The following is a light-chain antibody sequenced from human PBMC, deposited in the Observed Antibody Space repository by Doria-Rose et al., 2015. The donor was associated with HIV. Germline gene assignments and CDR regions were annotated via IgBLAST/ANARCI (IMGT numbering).Light chain of an antibody. Sequence: DIQMTQSPESLGMSLGERATLNCKSNQSLLYTSKNYLAWYQQKPGQPPKLLIYWASTRQSGCPARFSGSWSGTDFTLTISSLEAEDVAVYYCQQYYDTPSFGPGTTVDIK. J-gene: IGKJ3*01. CDR1: QSLLYTSKNY. CDR3: QQYYDTPS. V-gene: IGKV4-1*01. CDR2: WAS.